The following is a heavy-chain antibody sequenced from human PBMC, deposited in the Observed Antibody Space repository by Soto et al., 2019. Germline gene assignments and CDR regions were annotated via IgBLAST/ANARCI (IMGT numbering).Heavy chain of an antibody. CDR2: IKSDGSTT. Sequence: EVQLVEPGGGLVQPGGSLRVSCAASGFTSSSYWMHWVRQAPGKGLVWVSRIKSDGSTTNYADSVKGRFTISRDNVKNTLYLQLNSLRAEDTAVYYCARGGPSSSSSWYPYWGQGTLVTVSS. J-gene: IGHJ4*02. CDR3: ARGGPSSSSSWYPY. CDR1: GFTSSSYW. V-gene: IGHV3-74*01. D-gene: IGHD6-13*01.